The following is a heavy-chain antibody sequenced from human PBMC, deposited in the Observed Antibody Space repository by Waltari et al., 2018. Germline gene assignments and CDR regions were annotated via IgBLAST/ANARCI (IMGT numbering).Heavy chain of an antibody. J-gene: IGHJ3*01. CDR1: GGSITSSRHY. D-gene: IGHD5-12*01. Sequence: QLQLQESGPGLVKPSETLSLTCSVSGGSITSSRHYWGWIRQPPGQGLEWIVTISYAGATYSSPSLNSRVTVSRDTPKNQLSLTLGSVTASDTAVYYCATYIGASVGTAAFDVWGQGAMVTVSS. CDR3: ATYIGASVGTAAFDV. V-gene: IGHV4-39*01. CDR2: ISYAGAT.